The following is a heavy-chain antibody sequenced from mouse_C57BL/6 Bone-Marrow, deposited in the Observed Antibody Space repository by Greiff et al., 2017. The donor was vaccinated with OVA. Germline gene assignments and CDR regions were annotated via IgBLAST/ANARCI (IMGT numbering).Heavy chain of an antibody. CDR2: IDPNSGGT. J-gene: IGHJ2*01. CDR1: GYTFTSYW. Sequence: VQLQQPGAELVKPGASVKLSCKASGYTFTSYWMHWVKQRPGRGLEWIGRIDPNSGGTKYNEKFKSKATLTVDKPTSTAYMQLSSLTSEDTAAYDSARKSYFDYWGQGTTLTVSS. CDR3: ARKSYFDY. V-gene: IGHV1-72*01.